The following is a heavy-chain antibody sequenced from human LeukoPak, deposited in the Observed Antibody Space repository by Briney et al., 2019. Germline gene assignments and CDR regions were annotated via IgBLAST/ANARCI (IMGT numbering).Heavy chain of an antibody. CDR3: ARDWTTLYLDDGMDV. V-gene: IGHV4-4*07. CDR2: IYTSGST. Sequence: PSETLSLTCTVSGGSISSYYWSWIRQPAGKGLEWIGRIYTSGSTNYNPSLESRVTMSVDTSKNQFSLKLSSVTAADTAVYYCARDWTTLYLDDGMDVWGQGTTVTVSS. D-gene: IGHD2-2*02. CDR1: GGSISSYY. J-gene: IGHJ6*02.